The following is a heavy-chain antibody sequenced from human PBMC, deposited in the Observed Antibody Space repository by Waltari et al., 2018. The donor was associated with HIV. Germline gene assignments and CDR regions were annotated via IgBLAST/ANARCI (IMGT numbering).Heavy chain of an antibody. CDR1: GINLNSLS. CDR2: VRYDGSHE. V-gene: IGHV3-33*03. J-gene: IGHJ4*03. CDR3: AKDGSPERDAGFDT. Sequence: QVHVVESGGAVVQTGGAMSFSCTASGINLNSLSDQWVREAPGRGLEWVAGVRYDGSHEYYGDAVKGRFTISRDNSKNAIFFEMTVVRLEDTANYHCAKDGSPERDAGFDTWGEGTLVTV.